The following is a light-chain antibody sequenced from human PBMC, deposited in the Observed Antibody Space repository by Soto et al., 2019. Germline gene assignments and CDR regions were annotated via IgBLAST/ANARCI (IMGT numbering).Light chain of an antibody. Sequence: EVVLTQSPGTLSLSPGERATLSCGASQSVGSSYLAWYQQKPGQAPRLLIYGSSTRATVNTDRISGSGSGAEYTLTNSRREPEEFVVYYWQQYINSPWTLGQGTKLEI. CDR3: QQYINSPWT. CDR1: QSVGSSY. CDR2: GSS. J-gene: IGKJ1*01. V-gene: IGKV3-20*01.